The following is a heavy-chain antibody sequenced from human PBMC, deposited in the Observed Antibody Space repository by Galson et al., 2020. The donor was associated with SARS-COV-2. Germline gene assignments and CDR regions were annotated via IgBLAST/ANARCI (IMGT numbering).Heavy chain of an antibody. CDR2: IDYSGST. Sequence: SETLSLTCTVSGGSISSSSYYWGWIRQPPGKGLEWIGSIDYSGSTYYNPSLKSRVTISVDTSKNQFSLKLSSVTAADTAVYYCAREGKWLVYFDYWGQGTLVTVSS. CDR3: AREGKWLVYFDY. J-gene: IGHJ4*02. CDR1: GGSISSSSYY. D-gene: IGHD6-19*01. V-gene: IGHV4-39*07.